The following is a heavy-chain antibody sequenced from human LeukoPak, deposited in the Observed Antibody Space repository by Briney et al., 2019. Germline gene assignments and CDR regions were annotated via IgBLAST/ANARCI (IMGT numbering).Heavy chain of an antibody. Sequence: PSETLSLTCTVSGGSISSYYWSWIRQPAGKGLEWIGRIYTSGSTYYNPSLKSRVTISVDTSKNQFSLKLSSVTAADTAVYYCARHSDQVLRDFQHWGQGTLVTVSS. V-gene: IGHV4-4*07. CDR1: GGSISSYY. D-gene: IGHD2-2*01. J-gene: IGHJ1*01. CDR2: IYTSGST. CDR3: ARHSDQVLRDFQH.